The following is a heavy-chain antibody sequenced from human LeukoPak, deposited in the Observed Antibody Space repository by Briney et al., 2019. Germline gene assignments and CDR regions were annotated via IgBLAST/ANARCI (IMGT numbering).Heavy chain of an antibody. D-gene: IGHD2-2*01. V-gene: IGHV4-34*01. Sequence: PSETLSLTCAVYGGSFSGYYWSWIRQPPGKGLEWIGEINHSGSTNYNPSLKSRVTIPVDTSKNQFSLKLSSVTAADTAVYYCARGPDIVVVPAALPMGDNWFDPWGQGTLVTVSS. CDR1: GGSFSGYY. J-gene: IGHJ5*02. CDR3: ARGPDIVVVPAALPMGDNWFDP. CDR2: INHSGST.